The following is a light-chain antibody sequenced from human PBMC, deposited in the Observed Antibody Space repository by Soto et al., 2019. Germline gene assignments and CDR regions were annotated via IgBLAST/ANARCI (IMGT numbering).Light chain of an antibody. Sequence: EIVMTQSPATLSVSPGERATLSCRASQSVASNLAWHQQKPGQGPRLLIYGASTRATGIPARFSGSGSGTEFTLTISSLQSEDFAVYYCQQYNNWPPFTFGPGTKVDIK. CDR1: QSVASN. CDR3: QQYNNWPPFT. V-gene: IGKV3-15*01. J-gene: IGKJ3*01. CDR2: GAS.